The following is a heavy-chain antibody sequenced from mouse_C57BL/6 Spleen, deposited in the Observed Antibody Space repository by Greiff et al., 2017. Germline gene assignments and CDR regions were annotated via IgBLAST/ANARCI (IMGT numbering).Heavy chain of an antibody. CDR2: IYPRSGNS. D-gene: IGHD2-3*01. J-gene: IGHJ1*03. CDR1: GYTFTSYG. V-gene: IGHV1-81*01. CDR3: GRWLLRYFDV. Sequence: QVQLQQSGAELARPGASVKLSCTASGYTFTSYGISWVRQRPGQGLEWIGEIYPRSGNSYYNEKFKGKATLTADKSSSTEYMELRSVTSEDSAVYFCGRWLLRYFDVWGTGTTVTVSS.